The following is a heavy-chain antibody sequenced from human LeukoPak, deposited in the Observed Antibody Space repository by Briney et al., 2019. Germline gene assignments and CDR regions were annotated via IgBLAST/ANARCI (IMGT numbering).Heavy chain of an antibody. CDR3: ALAAGSPRSYYYYGMDV. Sequence: GGSLRLSCAASGFTFDDYAMHWVRQAPGKGLEWVSGISWNSGSIGYADSVKGRFTISRDNAKNSLYLQMNSLRAEDTALYYCALAAGSPRSYYYYGMDVWGQGTTVTVSS. V-gene: IGHV3-9*01. CDR2: ISWNSGSI. CDR1: GFTFDDYA. J-gene: IGHJ6*02. D-gene: IGHD6-13*01.